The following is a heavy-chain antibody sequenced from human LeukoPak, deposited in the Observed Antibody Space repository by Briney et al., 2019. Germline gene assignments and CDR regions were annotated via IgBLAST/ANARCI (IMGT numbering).Heavy chain of an antibody. CDR1: GFTFSSYA. CDR2: ISGSGGST. J-gene: IGHJ3*02. Sequence: GGSLRLSCAASGFTFSSYAMSWVRQAPGKGLEWVLAISGSGGSTYYADSVKGRFTISRDNSKNTLYLQMNSLRAEDTAVYYCAKDEDGSGAFDIWGQGTMVTVSS. V-gene: IGHV3-23*01. CDR3: AKDEDGSGAFDI.